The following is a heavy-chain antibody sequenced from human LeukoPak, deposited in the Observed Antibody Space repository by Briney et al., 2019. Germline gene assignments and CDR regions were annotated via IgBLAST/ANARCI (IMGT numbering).Heavy chain of an antibody. CDR3: ASKANCSGGRCPRGAFDI. J-gene: IGHJ3*02. V-gene: IGHV4-39*07. CDR1: GGSISSSSYH. CDR2: IYYGGST. Sequence: SETLSLTCAVSGGSISSSSYHWGWIRQPPGKGLEWIGTIYYGGSTYYNPSLKSRVTISVDKSKNQFSLKLTSVTAADTAVYYCASKANCSGGRCPRGAFDIWGPGTKVTVSS. D-gene: IGHD2-15*01.